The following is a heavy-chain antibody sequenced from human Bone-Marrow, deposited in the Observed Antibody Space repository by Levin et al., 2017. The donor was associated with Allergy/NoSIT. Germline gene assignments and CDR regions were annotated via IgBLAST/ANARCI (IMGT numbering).Heavy chain of an antibody. CDR2: IYYSGST. V-gene: IGHV4-39*01. CDR3: ARQKVAITVQGAFDY. J-gene: IGHJ4*02. D-gene: IGHD5-24*01. CDR1: GGSINSRNYY. Sequence: SSETLSLSCSVSGGSINSRNYYWGWIRQPPGTGLEWIGSIYYSGSTYYNPSLKSRVTISVDTSKNVFSLKMSSLTAADTAVFYCARQKVAITVQGAFDYCGQGSLVTVSS.